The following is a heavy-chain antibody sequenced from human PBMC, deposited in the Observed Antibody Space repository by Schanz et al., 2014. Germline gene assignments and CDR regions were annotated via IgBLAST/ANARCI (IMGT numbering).Heavy chain of an antibody. Sequence: EGQLAESGGGLVQPGGSLRLSCAASGFTLSNSDMHWVRQGAGKGLEWVSTIGYLGDTYYPDSVKGRFTVSRDSGQNSLYLQMNSLRAGDTAVYYCARGTDWNLHYWGQGTLVTVSS. CDR2: IGYLGDT. CDR1: GFTLSNSD. D-gene: IGHD1-1*01. J-gene: IGHJ4*02. V-gene: IGHV3-13*01. CDR3: ARGTDWNLHY.